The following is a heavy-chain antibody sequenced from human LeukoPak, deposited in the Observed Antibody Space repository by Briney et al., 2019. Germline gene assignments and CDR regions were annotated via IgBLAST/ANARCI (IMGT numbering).Heavy chain of an antibody. J-gene: IGHJ6*03. CDR3: ARARGLRVVRDPRGNYYYYMDV. D-gene: IGHD3-22*01. CDR1: GGSISSYY. Sequence: SETLSLTCTVSGGSISSYYWSWIRQPPGKGLEWIGEINHSGSTNYNPSLKSRVTISVDTSKNQFSLKLSSVTAADTAVYYCARARGLRVVRDPRGNYYYYMDVWGKGTTVTVSS. V-gene: IGHV4-34*01. CDR2: INHSGST.